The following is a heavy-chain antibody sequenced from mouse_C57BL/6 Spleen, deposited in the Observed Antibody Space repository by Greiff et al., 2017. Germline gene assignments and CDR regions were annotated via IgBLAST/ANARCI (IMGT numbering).Heavy chain of an antibody. Sequence: EVKVVESGGGLVKPGGSLKLSCAASGFTFSDYGMHWVRQAPEKGLEWVAYISSGSSTIYYADTVKGRFTISRDNAKNTLFLQMTSLRSEDTAMYYCARPRNYAWFAYWGQGTLVTVSA. V-gene: IGHV5-17*01. CDR1: GFTFSDYG. CDR3: ARPRNYAWFAY. D-gene: IGHD2-1*01. J-gene: IGHJ3*01. CDR2: ISSGSSTI.